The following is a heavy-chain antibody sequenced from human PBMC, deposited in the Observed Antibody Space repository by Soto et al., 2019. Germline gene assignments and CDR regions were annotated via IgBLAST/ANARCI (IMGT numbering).Heavy chain of an antibody. CDR1: GDSISSGGYY. CDR2: IYYSGST. J-gene: IGHJ4*02. CDR3: AKVGPSQAGTFDH. Sequence: SETLSLTCTVPGDSISSGGYYWTWIRQHPGKGLEWIGCIYYSGSTYYNPSLKSRVSISVDTSKNQFSLRLSSVTAADTAVYYCAKVGPSQAGTFDHWGQGLLVTVSS. D-gene: IGHD6-19*01. V-gene: IGHV4-31*03.